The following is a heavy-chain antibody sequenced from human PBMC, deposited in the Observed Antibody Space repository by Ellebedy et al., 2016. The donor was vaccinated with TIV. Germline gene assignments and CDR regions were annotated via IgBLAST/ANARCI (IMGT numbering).Heavy chain of an antibody. J-gene: IGHJ4*02. CDR1: GFTISNNY. CDR3: ARAPTVTSVFDC. Sequence: GGSLRLSXAASGFTISNNYMSWVRQAPGKGLEWVAILHSGGTTFYVDSVKGRFTISRDSSKNTLYLQMNSLRVEDTAVYYCARAPTVTSVFDCWGQGTLVTVSS. D-gene: IGHD4-17*01. V-gene: IGHV3-53*01. CDR2: LHSGGTT.